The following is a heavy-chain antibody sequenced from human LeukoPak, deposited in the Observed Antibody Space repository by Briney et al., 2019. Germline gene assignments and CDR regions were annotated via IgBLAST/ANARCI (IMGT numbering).Heavy chain of an antibody. CDR3: ARSRRATVTSNWFDP. V-gene: IGHV1-2*04. J-gene: IGHJ5*02. D-gene: IGHD4-17*01. CDR2: INPNSGGT. Sequence: ASVKVSCKASGYTFTGSYMHWVRQAPGQGLEWMGWINPNSGGTNYAQKFQGWVTMTRDTSISTAYMELSRLRSDDTAVYYCARSRRATVTSNWFDPWGQGTLVTVSS. CDR1: GYTFTGSY.